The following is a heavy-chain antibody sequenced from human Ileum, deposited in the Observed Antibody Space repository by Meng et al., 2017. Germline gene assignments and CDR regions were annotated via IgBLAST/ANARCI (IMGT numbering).Heavy chain of an antibody. CDR2: IKPNTGGT. Sequence: QVQLVQSGSGVKKPGASVEVSCMTSGYTFTDYNMHWVRQAPGQGLEWMGRIKPNTGGTTYAQKFQGRVTVTRDTSINTVYVQLSSLTSDDTAMYYCVRDKFNWNDDYYFDYWGQGTLVTVSS. D-gene: IGHD1-1*01. J-gene: IGHJ4*02. CDR1: GYTFTDYN. CDR3: VRDKFNWNDDYYFDY. V-gene: IGHV1-2*06.